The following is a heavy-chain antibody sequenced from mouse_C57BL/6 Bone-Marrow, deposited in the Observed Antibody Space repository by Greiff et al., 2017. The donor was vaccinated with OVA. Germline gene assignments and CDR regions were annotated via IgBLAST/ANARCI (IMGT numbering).Heavy chain of an antibody. CDR1: GYTFTSYW. J-gene: IGHJ2*01. V-gene: IGHV1-7*01. Sequence: VQRVESGAELAKPGASVKLSCKASGYTFTSYWMHWVKQRPGQGLEWIGYINPSSGYTKYNQKFKDKATLTADKSSSTAYMQLSSLTYEDSAVYYCARRPVPHYYGRDFDYWGQGTTLTVSS. D-gene: IGHD1-1*01. CDR3: ARRPVPHYYGRDFDY. CDR2: INPSSGYT.